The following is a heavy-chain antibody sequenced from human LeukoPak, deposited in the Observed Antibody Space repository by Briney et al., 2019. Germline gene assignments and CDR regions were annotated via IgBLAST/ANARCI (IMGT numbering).Heavy chain of an antibody. CDR1: GFTFSSYG. CDR2: IWYDGSNK. J-gene: IGHJ4*02. D-gene: IGHD3-3*01. Sequence: PGGSPRLSCAASGFTFSSYGMHWVRQAPGKGLEWVAVIWYDGSNKYYADSVKGRFTISRDNSKNTLYLQMNSLRAEDTAVYYCARGVAYYDFWSGYTNDYWGQGTLVTVSS. V-gene: IGHV3-33*01. CDR3: ARGVAYYDFWSGYTNDY.